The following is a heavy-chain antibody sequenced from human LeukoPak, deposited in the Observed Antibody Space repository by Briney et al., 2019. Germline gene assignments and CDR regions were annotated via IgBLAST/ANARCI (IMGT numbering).Heavy chain of an antibody. CDR2: ISDIGSI. D-gene: IGHD2/OR15-2a*01. CDR1: GGSISSYY. Sequence: SETLSLTCTVTGGSISSYYWSWIRQPPGKGLEWIAYISDIGSINYNPSLKSRVTISLDTSKNQFSLKLGSVTAADTAVYYCAGHHPRNTVDFWGQGTLVTVSS. J-gene: IGHJ4*02. CDR3: AGHHPRNTVDF. V-gene: IGHV4-59*08.